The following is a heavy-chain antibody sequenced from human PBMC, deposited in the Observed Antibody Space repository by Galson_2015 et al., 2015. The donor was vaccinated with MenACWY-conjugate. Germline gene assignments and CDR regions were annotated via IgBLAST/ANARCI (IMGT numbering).Heavy chain of an antibody. D-gene: IGHD3-10*01. J-gene: IGHJ5*02. CDR1: GFTFNKYC. V-gene: IGHV3-23*01. Sequence: SLRLSCAASGFTFNKYCMSWVRQAPGKGLEWVSGINTSGGTTYYADSVRGRFTISRDDSKNKLYLQMNSLRAEDTAIYYCAKDLGGEFYRWFDPWGQGTLVTVSS. CDR2: INTSGGTT. CDR3: AKDLGGEFYRWFDP.